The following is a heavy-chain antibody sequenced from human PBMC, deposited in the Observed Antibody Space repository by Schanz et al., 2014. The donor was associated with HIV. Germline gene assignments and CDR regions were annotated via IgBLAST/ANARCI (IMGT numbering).Heavy chain of an antibody. V-gene: IGHV3-33*01. CDR3: ARSPDWAGTDAFDI. D-gene: IGHD6-19*01. Sequence: QVPLVESGGGVVQPGRSLRLACAASGFTFSSDGMHWVRQAPGKGLEWVAVIWYDGSYKYYADSVKGRFTISRDNPKNTLYLQMNSRRAEDTAIYYCARSPDWAGTDAFDIWGQGTMVTVSS. J-gene: IGHJ3*02. CDR1: GFTFSSDG. CDR2: IWYDGSYK.